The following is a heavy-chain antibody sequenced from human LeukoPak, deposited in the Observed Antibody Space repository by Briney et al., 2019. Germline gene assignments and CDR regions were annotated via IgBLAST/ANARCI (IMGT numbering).Heavy chain of an antibody. CDR1: GFTFSNYG. Sequence: PGRSLRLSCTASGFTFSNYGMHWVRQAPGKGLEWVALISHDETNKYYADSVKGRFTISRDNSKKTLFLQMNSLRAEDTAVYYCAKEGSTGDLDYWGQGTLVTVSS. D-gene: IGHD1-1*01. CDR2: ISHDETNK. CDR3: AKEGSTGDLDY. V-gene: IGHV3-30*18. J-gene: IGHJ4*02.